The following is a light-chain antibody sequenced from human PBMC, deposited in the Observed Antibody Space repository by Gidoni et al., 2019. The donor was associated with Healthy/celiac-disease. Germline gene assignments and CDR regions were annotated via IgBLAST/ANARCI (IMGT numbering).Light chain of an antibody. CDR1: KLGDKY. V-gene: IGLV3-1*01. Sequence: SYELTQPPSVSVSQGQTASITCSGDKLGDKYACWYQQKPGQSPALVLYQDSKRPPGIPELFSGPNSGNTATLPISGPQAMDEAYYYCQAWDSSMVVFGGGTKLTVL. J-gene: IGLJ2*01. CDR2: QDS. CDR3: QAWDSSMVV.